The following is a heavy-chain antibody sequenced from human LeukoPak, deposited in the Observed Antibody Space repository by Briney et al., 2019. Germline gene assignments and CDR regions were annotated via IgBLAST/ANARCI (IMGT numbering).Heavy chain of an antibody. CDR2: ISYDGSNK. CDR3: AKSLGYSSSSIDY. V-gene: IGHV3-30-3*01. D-gene: IGHD6-6*01. CDR1: GFTFSSYA. Sequence: GGSLRLSCAASGFTFSSYAMHWVRQAPGKGLEWVAVISYDGSNKYYADSVKGRFTISRDNSKNTLYLQMNSLRAEDTAVYYCAKSLGYSSSSIDYWGQGTLVTVSS. J-gene: IGHJ4*02.